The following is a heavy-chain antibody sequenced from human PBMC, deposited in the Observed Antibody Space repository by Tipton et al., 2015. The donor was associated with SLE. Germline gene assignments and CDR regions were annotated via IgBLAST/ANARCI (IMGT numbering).Heavy chain of an antibody. CDR2: ISHRETP. J-gene: IGHJ6*03. D-gene: IGHD3-10*01. CDR3: ARGMLVWSGEDRYMDV. CDR1: GASISSSNW. V-gene: IGHV4-4*02. Sequence: TLSLTCTVSGASISSSNWWIWVRQSPGKGLEWIGEISHRETPRYNPSLKSRVIISVDTSKNRVSLKVRSVTAADTAVYYCARGMLVWSGEDRYMDVWGKGTTVTVSS.